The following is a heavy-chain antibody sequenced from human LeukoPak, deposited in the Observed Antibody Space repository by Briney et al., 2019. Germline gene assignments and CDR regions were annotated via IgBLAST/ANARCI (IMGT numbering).Heavy chain of an antibody. D-gene: IGHD6-19*01. Sequence: ASETLSLTCTVSGGSISSSSYYWGWIRQPPGKGLEWVGSIYYSGSTYYNPSLKSRVTISVDTSKNQFSLKLSSVTAADTAVYYCARQLGSGWYPDYWGQGTLDTVSS. CDR2: IYYSGST. V-gene: IGHV4-39*01. CDR1: GGSISSSSYY. J-gene: IGHJ4*02. CDR3: ARQLGSGWYPDY.